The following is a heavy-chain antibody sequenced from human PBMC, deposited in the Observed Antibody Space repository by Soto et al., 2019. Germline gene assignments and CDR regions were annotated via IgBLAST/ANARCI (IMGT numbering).Heavy chain of an antibody. V-gene: IGHV1-69*13. J-gene: IGHJ4*02. CDR1: GGTFSSYA. CDR2: IIPIFGTA. CDR3: ARQIAYCGGDCYSVSDY. Sequence: AVKVSCKASGGTFSSYAISWVRQAPGQGLERMGGIIPIFGTANYAQKFQGRVAITADESTSTAYMELSSLRSEDTAVYYCARQIAYCGGDCYSVSDYWGQGTLVTVSS. D-gene: IGHD2-21*02.